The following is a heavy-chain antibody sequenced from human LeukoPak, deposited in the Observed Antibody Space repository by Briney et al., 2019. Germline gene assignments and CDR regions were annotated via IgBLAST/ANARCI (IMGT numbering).Heavy chain of an antibody. D-gene: IGHD2-15*01. Sequence: GESLEISCKGSGYSFTSYWISWVRQMPGKGLEWMGRIDPSDSYTNYSPSFQGHVTISADKSISTAYLQWSSLKASDTAMYYCARQWDRCSGGSCYSFFDYWAREPWSPSPQ. J-gene: IGHJ4*02. CDR3: ARQWDRCSGGSCYSFFDY. CDR2: IDPSDSYT. V-gene: IGHV5-10-1*01. CDR1: GYSFTSYW.